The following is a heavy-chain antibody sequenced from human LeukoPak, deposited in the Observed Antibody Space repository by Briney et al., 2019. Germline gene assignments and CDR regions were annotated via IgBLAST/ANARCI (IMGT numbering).Heavy chain of an antibody. Sequence: SETLSLTCTVSGGSISSYYWSWIRQPPGKGLEWIGSIYYSGSTYYNPSLKSRVTISVDTSKNQFSLKLSSVTAADTAVYYCARHGIAVANWGQGTLVTVSS. J-gene: IGHJ4*02. CDR3: ARHGIAVAN. D-gene: IGHD6-19*01. V-gene: IGHV4-59*05. CDR2: IYYSGST. CDR1: GGSISSYY.